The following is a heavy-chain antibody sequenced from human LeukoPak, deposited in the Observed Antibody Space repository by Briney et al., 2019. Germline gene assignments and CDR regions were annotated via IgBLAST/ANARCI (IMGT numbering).Heavy chain of an antibody. CDR3: ARGLGYCSSTSCHGY. D-gene: IGHD2-2*01. CDR2: INHSGST. J-gene: IGHJ4*02. Sequence: PSETLSLTCAVYGGPFSGYYWSWIRQPPGKGLEWIGEINHSGSTNYNPSLKSRVTISVDTSKNQFSLKLSSVTAADTAVYYCARGLGYCSSTSCHGYWGQGTLVTVSS. CDR1: GGPFSGYY. V-gene: IGHV4-34*01.